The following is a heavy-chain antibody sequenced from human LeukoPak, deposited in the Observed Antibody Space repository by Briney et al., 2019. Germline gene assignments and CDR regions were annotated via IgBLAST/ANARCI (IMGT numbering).Heavy chain of an antibody. V-gene: IGHV3-7*01. CDR2: IKQDGSGE. Sequence: GGSLRLSCAASGFTFSTSWMGWVRQTPGKGLEWVANIKQDGSGETYVDSVKGRFTISRDNAKNSLYLQMNGLRAEDTSVYYCTRGGGDCWGQGTLVTVSS. J-gene: IGHJ4*01. CDR3: TRGGGDC. D-gene: IGHD3-16*01. CDR1: GFTFSTSW.